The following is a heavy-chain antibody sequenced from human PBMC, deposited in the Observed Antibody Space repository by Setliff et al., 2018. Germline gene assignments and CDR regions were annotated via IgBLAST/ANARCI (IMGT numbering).Heavy chain of an antibody. D-gene: IGHD1-26*01. CDR1: GFTFSIYG. V-gene: IGHV3-66*01. Sequence: GGSLRLSCAASGFTFSIYGMSWVRQAPGKGLEWVAGISSGDVTAYADSVKGRFTISRDHSKDTLYLQMNSLRDEDTAVYYCARVVMGAIRAFDVWGQGTMVTVSS. CDR3: ARVVMGAIRAFDV. J-gene: IGHJ3*01. CDR2: ISSGDVT.